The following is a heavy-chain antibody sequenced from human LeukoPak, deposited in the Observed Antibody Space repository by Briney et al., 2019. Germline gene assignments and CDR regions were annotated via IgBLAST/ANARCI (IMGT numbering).Heavy chain of an antibody. J-gene: IGHJ4*02. CDR1: GFTFSNYG. V-gene: IGHV3-30*03. CDR2: ISYDGSNK. Sequence: GGSLRLSCAASGFTFSNYGMHWVRQAPGKGLEWVAVISYDGSNKYYADSVKGRFTISRDNSKNTLYLQMNSLRTEDTAVYYCARDRMYSTGSDFDSWSQGTLVTVSS. CDR3: ARDRMYSTGSDFDS. D-gene: IGHD6-19*01.